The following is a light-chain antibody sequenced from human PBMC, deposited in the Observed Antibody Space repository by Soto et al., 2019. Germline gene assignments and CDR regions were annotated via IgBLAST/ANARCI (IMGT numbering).Light chain of an antibody. J-gene: IGKJ4*01. CDR1: QTISSW. Sequence: DIQMTQSPSSLSASVGDRVTITCRASQTISSWLAWYQQKPGKAPKLLIYKASTLTSGVPSRFSGSGSGTEFTLTISRLEPEDFAVYYCQQYGSSPLTFGRGTKVDIK. CDR3: QQYGSSPLT. CDR2: KAS. V-gene: IGKV1-5*03.